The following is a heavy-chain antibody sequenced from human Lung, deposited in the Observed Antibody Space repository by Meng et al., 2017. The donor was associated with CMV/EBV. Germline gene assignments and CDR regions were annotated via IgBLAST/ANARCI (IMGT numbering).Heavy chain of an antibody. CDR2: IYYSGTT. V-gene: IGHV4-39*07. D-gene: IGHD3-3*01. CDR3: ARDGYYDFWSGQYKPSNWFDP. CDR1: GGSVSSTNSY. J-gene: IGHJ5*02. Sequence: SXTLSLXCTVSGGSVSSTNSYWGWLRQPPGKGLEWIGTIYYSGTTHYNPSLKSRVTISVDTSKNQFSLKLNSVTAADTAVYFCARDGYYDFWSGQYKPSNWFDPWGQGNXV.